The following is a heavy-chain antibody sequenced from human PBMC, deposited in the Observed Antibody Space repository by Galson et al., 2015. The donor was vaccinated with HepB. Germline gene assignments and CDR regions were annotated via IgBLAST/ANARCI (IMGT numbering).Heavy chain of an antibody. CDR3: ARDRDSGSYSFYFDD. D-gene: IGHD1-26*01. J-gene: IGHJ4*02. V-gene: IGHV7-4-1*02. Sequence: SVKVSCKASGYTFSSYLMNWVRQAPGHGLEWMGWINTNTGNPTYAQGFTGRFVFSLDTSVSAAYLQISSLKAEDTAVYYCARDRDSGSYSFYFDDWGQGTLVTVSS. CDR1: GYTFSSYL. CDR2: INTNTGNP.